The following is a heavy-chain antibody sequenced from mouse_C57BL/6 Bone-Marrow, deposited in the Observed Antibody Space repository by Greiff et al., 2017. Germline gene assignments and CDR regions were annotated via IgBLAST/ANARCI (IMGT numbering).Heavy chain of an antibody. Sequence: VQVVESGAELVKPGASVKLSCKASGYTFTEYTIHWVKQRSGQGLEWIGWFYPGSGSIKYNEKFKDKATLTADKSSSTVYMELSRLTSEDSAVYFCARHEEGGPWFAYWGQGTLVTVSA. D-gene: IGHD3-3*01. J-gene: IGHJ3*01. CDR2: FYPGSGSI. V-gene: IGHV1-62-2*01. CDR3: ARHEEGGPWFAY. CDR1: GYTFTEYT.